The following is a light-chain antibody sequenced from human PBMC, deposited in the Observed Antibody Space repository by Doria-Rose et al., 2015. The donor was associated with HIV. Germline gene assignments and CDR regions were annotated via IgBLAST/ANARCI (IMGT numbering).Light chain of an antibody. CDR3: HQYGTSWT. Sequence: TQSPGTLSLSPGERATLSCRASQSFSSTYLAWYQQKPGQAPSLLIYDGSTRATVIPDRFSASGSGTDFTLTINRLEPEDFALYYCHQYGTSWTFGQG. CDR1: QSFSSTY. J-gene: IGKJ1*01. V-gene: IGKV3-20*01. CDR2: DGS.